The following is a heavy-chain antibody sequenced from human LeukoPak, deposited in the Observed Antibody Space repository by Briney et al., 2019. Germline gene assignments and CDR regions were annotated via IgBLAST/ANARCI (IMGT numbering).Heavy chain of an antibody. CDR3: AKRLEWEPLIFAY. D-gene: IGHD1-26*01. CDR1: GGSISSSSYY. CDR2: IYYSGST. J-gene: IGHJ4*02. Sequence: KSSETLSLTCTVSGGSISSSSYYWGWIRQPPGKGLEWIGSIYYSGSTYYNPSLKSRVTISVDTSKNQFSLKLSSVTPADTAVYSCAKRLEWEPLIFAYWGQGTLVTVPS. V-gene: IGHV4-39*01.